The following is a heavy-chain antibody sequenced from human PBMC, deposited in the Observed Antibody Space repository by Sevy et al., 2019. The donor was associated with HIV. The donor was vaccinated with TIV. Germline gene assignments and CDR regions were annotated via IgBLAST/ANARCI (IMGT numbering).Heavy chain of an antibody. CDR1: GFTFSSYS. V-gene: IGHV3-48*01. D-gene: IGHD6-13*01. Sequence: RGGSLRLSCAASGFTFSSYSMNWVRQAPGKGLEWVSYISSSSSTIYYADSVKGRFTISRDNAKNSLYLQMNSLRAEDTAVYYCARLSGYSSSWSYFDYWGQGTLVTVSS. CDR2: ISSSSSTI. J-gene: IGHJ4*02. CDR3: ARLSGYSSSWSYFDY.